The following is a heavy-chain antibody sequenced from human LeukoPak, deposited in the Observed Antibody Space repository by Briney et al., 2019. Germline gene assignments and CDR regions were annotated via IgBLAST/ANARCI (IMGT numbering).Heavy chain of an antibody. D-gene: IGHD6-19*01. CDR3: ARLPIGIAVAGWFDP. CDR1: GYSFTSYW. J-gene: IGHJ5*02. Sequence: GESLKISCKGSGYSFTSYWIGWVRQMPGKGLEWTGIIYPGDSDTRYSPSFQGQVTISADKSISTAYLQWSSLKASDTAMYYCARLPIGIAVAGWFDPWGQGTLVTVSS. CDR2: IYPGDSDT. V-gene: IGHV5-51*01.